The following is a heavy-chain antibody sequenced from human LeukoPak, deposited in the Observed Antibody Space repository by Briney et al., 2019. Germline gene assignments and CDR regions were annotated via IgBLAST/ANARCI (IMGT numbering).Heavy chain of an antibody. CDR3: ARDWRDATIFGVVREVYFDY. Sequence: GASVKVSFQASGYTLTGYYMHWVRQAAGQGLEWMGWINPNSGGSNYVQKVQGRVTMTRDTSISTAYMELSRLRSDDTAVYYCARDWRDATIFGVVREVYFDYWGQGTLVTVSS. CDR2: INPNSGGS. J-gene: IGHJ4*02. CDR1: GYTLTGYY. V-gene: IGHV1-2*02. D-gene: IGHD3-3*01.